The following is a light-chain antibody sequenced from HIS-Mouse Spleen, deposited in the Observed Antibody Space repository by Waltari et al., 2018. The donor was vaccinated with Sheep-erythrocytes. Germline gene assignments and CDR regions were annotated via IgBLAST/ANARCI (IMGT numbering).Light chain of an antibody. CDR3: CSYAGSYNHV. CDR2: RNN. J-gene: IGLJ1*01. CDR1: SSNIGSTY. Sequence: QSVLTQPPSASGTPGQRATISCSGSSSNIGSTYVYWYQQLPGTAPKLLIYRNNQRPSGVPDRFSGSKSGTSASLAISGLRSEDEADYYCCSYAGSYNHVFATGTKVTVL. V-gene: IGLV1-47*01.